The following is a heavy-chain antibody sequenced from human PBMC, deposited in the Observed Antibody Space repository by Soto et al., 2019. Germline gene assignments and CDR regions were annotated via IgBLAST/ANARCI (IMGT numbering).Heavy chain of an antibody. Sequence: ASVKVSCTDSGGTFSSYAISWVRQAPGQGLEWMGGIIPIFGTANYAQKFQGRVTITADESTSTAYMELSSLRSEDTAVYYCARWRQTTVTYFDYWGQGTLVTVSS. D-gene: IGHD4-17*01. CDR3: ARWRQTTVTYFDY. J-gene: IGHJ4*02. V-gene: IGHV1-69*13. CDR2: IIPIFGTA. CDR1: GGTFSSYA.